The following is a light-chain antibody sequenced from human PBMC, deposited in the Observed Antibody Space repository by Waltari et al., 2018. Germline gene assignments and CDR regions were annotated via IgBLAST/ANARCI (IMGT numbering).Light chain of an antibody. CDR3: ATWDDSLNGWV. CDR2: KNG. Sequence: QTVLTQPPSASGTPGQRVTISCSGSSPNIGKTTVNWYQHLPGTSPKLLIYKNGQRPSGVPDRFSGSKSGTSASLAISGLQSEDEADYYCATWDDSLNGWVFGGGTKLTVL. J-gene: IGLJ3*02. CDR1: SPNIGKTT. V-gene: IGLV1-44*01.